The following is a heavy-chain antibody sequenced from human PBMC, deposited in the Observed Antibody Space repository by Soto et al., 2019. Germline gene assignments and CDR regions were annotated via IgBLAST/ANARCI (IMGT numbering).Heavy chain of an antibody. CDR3: ARDSLALFDS. CDR2: IYSSGST. D-gene: IGHD5-12*01. V-gene: IGHV4-61*01. J-gene: IGHJ4*02. CDR1: DGSVSSGSYY. Sequence: LSLTCTVSDGSVSSGSYYWTWIRQPPGKGLEWIGYIYSSGSTLYNPSLKSRVIISVDQSMNQFSLKLSSVTAADTAVYYCARDSLALFDSWGQGTLVTVSS.